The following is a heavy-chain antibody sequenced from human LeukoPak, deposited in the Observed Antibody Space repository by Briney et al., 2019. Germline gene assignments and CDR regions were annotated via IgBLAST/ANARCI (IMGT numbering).Heavy chain of an antibody. CDR3: ARGEKEVYYYYYYMDV. CDR2: IYYSGST. J-gene: IGHJ6*03. Sequence: PSETLSLTCTVSGSSISSSSYYWGWIRQPPGKGLEWIGSIYYSGSTYYNPSLKSRVTISVDTSKNQFSLKLTSVTAADTAVYYCARGEKEVYYYYYYMDVWGKGTTVTVSS. CDR1: GSSISSSSYY. V-gene: IGHV4-39*07.